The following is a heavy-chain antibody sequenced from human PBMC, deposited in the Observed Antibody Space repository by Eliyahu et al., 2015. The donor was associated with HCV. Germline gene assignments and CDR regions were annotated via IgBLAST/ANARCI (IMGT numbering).Heavy chain of an antibody. Sequence: EVELVESGGGLVQPGRSLRLSCTISGFKSRDFHLSWFRQAPGKGLGWVGYLRNKGYGGTAEYAASVKDRFIISRDVSTNIGYLQMNSLNSDDTAVYYCASAPFFYYMDVWGKGTTVTVSS. CDR1: GFKSRDFH. J-gene: IGHJ6*03. CDR3: ASAPFFYYMDV. CDR2: LRNKGYGGTA. V-gene: IGHV3-49*03.